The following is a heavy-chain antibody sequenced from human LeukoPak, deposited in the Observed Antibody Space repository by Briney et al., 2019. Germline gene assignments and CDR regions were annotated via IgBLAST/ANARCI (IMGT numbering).Heavy chain of an antibody. CDR3: AKGARGDTVTSIVGLNWFDP. D-gene: IGHD4-17*01. CDR2: ISYDGSHK. CDR1: GITFRSYG. V-gene: IGHV3-30*18. J-gene: IGHJ5*02. Sequence: GGSLRLSCAASGITFRSYGMHWVRQAPGKGLEWVAVISYDGSHKYYADSVRGRFSISRDNSKNTLYLQMNSLRADDTAVYYCAKGARGDTVTSIVGLNWFDPWGQGTLVTVSS.